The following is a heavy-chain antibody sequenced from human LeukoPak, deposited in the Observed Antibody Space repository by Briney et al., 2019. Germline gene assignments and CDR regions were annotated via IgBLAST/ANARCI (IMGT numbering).Heavy chain of an antibody. CDR1: GGSISSYY. Sequence: PSETLSLTCTVSGGSISSYYWSWIRQPPGKGLEWIGYIYYSGSTNYNPSFKSRVTISVDTSKNQFSLKLSSVTAADTAVYYCASLGLDSSGYYDFDYWGQGTLVTVSS. CDR2: IYYSGST. D-gene: IGHD3-22*01. J-gene: IGHJ4*02. CDR3: ASLGLDSSGYYDFDY. V-gene: IGHV4-59*08.